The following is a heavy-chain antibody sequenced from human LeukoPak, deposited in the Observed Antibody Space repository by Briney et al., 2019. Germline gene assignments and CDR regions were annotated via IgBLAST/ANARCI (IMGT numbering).Heavy chain of an antibody. CDR2: ISAYNGNT. CDR3: AKDIHPGLDSGASCCFDY. CDR1: GYTFTSYG. J-gene: IGHJ4*02. D-gene: IGHD3-22*01. V-gene: IGHV1-18*01. Sequence: ASVKVSCKASGYTFTSYGINWVRQAPGQGLEWMGWISAYNGNTNYAQNVQGRVTMTTDTSTNTAYMELGSLRSDDTAVYYCAKDIHPGLDSGASCCFDYWGQGTPVTVSS.